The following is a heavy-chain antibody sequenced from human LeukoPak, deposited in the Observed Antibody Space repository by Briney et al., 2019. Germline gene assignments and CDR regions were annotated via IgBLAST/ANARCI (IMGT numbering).Heavy chain of an antibody. V-gene: IGHV3-74*01. CDR2: INSDGRST. J-gene: IGHJ4*02. Sequence: WGSLRLSCAASGFTFSSYWMHGVCQAPGKGLVWVSRINSDGRSTSYTDSVKGRFTISRDNSKNTLYLQMNSLRAEDTAVYYCARDYYDSNPVDYWGQGTLVTVSS. D-gene: IGHD3-22*01. CDR1: GFTFSSYW. CDR3: ARDYYDSNPVDY.